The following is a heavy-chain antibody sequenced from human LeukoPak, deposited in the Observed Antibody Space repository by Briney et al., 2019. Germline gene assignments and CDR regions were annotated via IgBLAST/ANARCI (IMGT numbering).Heavy chain of an antibody. CDR1: GDSVSSNSAA. CDR3: ARDIGRGGRIAVAGTGRDDAFDI. D-gene: IGHD6-19*01. CDR2: TYYRSKWYN. V-gene: IGHV6-1*01. J-gene: IGHJ3*02. Sequence: SQTLSLTCAISGDSVSSNSAAWNWIRQSPSRGLEWLGRTYYRSKWYNDYAVSVKSRITINPDTSKNQFSLQLNSVTPEDTAVYYCARDIGRGGRIAVAGTGRDDAFDIWGRGTMVTVSS.